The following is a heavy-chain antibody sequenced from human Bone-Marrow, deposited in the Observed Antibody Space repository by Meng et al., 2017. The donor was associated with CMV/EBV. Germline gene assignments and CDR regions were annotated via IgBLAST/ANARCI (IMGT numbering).Heavy chain of an antibody. D-gene: IGHD4-11*01. J-gene: IGHJ4*02. V-gene: IGHV3-7*01. CDR3: ARNHLGSNYEGY. Sequence: GESLKISWTASGFTFSAFWMTWVRQAPGKGLEWVANIKEDGSEKYYVASAKGRFTISRDNAKNSLYLQMNSLRAEDTAVYYCARNHLGSNYEGYWGQGTLVTVSS. CDR1: GFTFSAFW. CDR2: IKEDGSEK.